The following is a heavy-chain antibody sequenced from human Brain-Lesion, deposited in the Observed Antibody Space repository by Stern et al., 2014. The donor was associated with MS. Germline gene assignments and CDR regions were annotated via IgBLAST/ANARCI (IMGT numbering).Heavy chain of an antibody. CDR3: AGGQPEMSHFDS. J-gene: IGHJ4*02. D-gene: IGHD1-14*01. CDR2: MSPSSGDT. CDR1: GSTFTTID. V-gene: IGHV1-8*01. Sequence: VHLVESGAEVRRPGASVRVSCKTSGSTFTTIDINWVRQATGHGLEWMGWMSPSSGDTGYAQKFQGRVTMTRDTSINTAYMELSSLVSEDTAVYYCAGGQPEMSHFDSWGQGTQVIVSS.